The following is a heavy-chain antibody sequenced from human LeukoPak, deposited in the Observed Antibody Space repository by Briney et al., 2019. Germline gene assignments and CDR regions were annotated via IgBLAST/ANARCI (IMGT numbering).Heavy chain of an antibody. V-gene: IGHV3-15*07. J-gene: IGHJ4*02. CDR2: IKSKTDGGTT. CDR3: TTRSLRFLEWLLDLDY. CDR1: GFTFSSYA. D-gene: IGHD3-3*01. Sequence: GGSLRLSCAASGFTFSSYAMNWVRQAPGKGLEWVGRIKSKTDGGTTDYAAPVKGRFTISRDDSKNTLYLQMNSLKTEDTAVYYCTTRSLRFLEWLLDLDYWGQGTLVTVSS.